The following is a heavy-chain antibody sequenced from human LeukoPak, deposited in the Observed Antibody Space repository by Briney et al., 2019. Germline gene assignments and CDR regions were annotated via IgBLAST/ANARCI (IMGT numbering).Heavy chain of an antibody. V-gene: IGHV4-61*01. CDR2: IYYSGST. Sequence: SETLSLTCTVSGGSISSSSYYWSWIRQPPGKGLEWIGYIYYSGSTNYNPSLKSRVTISVDTSKNQFSLKLSSVTAADTAVYYYARVGAYKQRLFGDYYYYYYMDVWGKGTTVTISS. D-gene: IGHD6-25*01. J-gene: IGHJ6*03. CDR3: ARVGAYKQRLFGDYYYYYYMDV. CDR1: GGSISSSSYY.